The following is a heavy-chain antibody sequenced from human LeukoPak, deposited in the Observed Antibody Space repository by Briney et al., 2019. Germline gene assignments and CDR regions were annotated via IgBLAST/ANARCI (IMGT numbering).Heavy chain of an antibody. CDR2: IYYSGST. Sequence: SETLSLTCTVSGGSISSYYWSWIRQPPGKGLEWIGYIYYSGSTNYNPSLKSRVTISVDTSKNQFSLKLSSVTAADTAVYYCARHAYSSSWPQWTGHRRIDYWGQGTLVTVSS. CDR3: ARHAYSSSWPQWTGHRRIDY. CDR1: GGSISSYY. J-gene: IGHJ4*02. D-gene: IGHD6-13*01. V-gene: IGHV4-59*08.